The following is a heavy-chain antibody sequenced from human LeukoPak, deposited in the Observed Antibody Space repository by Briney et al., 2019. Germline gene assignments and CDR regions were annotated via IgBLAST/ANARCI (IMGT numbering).Heavy chain of an antibody. V-gene: IGHV1-18*01. CDR1: GYTFTSYG. Sequence: ASVKVSCKASGYTFTSYGISWVRQAPGQGLEWMGWISAYNGNTNYAQKLQGRVTTTTDTSTSTAYMELRSLRSDDTAVYYCARDEFPEVAATFGMDVWGQGTTVTVSS. J-gene: IGHJ6*02. D-gene: IGHD2-15*01. CDR2: ISAYNGNT. CDR3: ARDEFPEVAATFGMDV.